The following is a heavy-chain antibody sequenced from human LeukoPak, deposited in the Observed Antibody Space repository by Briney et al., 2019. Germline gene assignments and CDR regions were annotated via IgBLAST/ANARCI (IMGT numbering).Heavy chain of an antibody. V-gene: IGHV4-34*01. J-gene: IGHJ4*02. CDR2: INHSGST. D-gene: IGHD3-10*01. Sequence: SETLSLTCAVSGGSISSGGYYWSWIRQPPGKGLEWIGEINHSGSTNYNPSLKSRVTISVDTSKNQFSLKLSSVTAADTAVYYCARGVASYGSGSYSIHFDYWGQGTLVTVSS. CDR1: GGSISSGGYY. CDR3: ARGVASYGSGSYSIHFDY.